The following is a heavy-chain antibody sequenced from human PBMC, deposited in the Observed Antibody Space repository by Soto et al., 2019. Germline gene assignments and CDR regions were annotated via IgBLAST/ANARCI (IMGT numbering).Heavy chain of an antibody. CDR1: GGSLSGYY. D-gene: IGHD5-12*01. V-gene: IGHV4-34*01. Sequence: QVQLQQWGAGLLKPSETLFLNCAVNGGSLSGYYWSWIRQPPGKGLEWIGEVKDGGHTNYSPSLRGRVTISSDTSNNQFALRRNSVTAADTGVYHCAGGQEGVVATHWDQGSLVTVSS. CDR3: AGGQEGVVATH. CDR2: VKDGGHT. J-gene: IGHJ4*02.